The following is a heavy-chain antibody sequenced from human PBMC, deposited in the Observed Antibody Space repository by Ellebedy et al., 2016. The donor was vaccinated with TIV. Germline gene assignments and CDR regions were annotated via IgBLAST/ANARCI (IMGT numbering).Heavy chain of an antibody. CDR3: ARVDLGGLVDPI. CDR1: GGSFSSSY. V-gene: IGHV4-59*13. Sequence: SETLSLXXSVSGGSFSSSYWTWIRQPPGKGLEWIGYMHNSGKSNYNPSLKSRAIISVDTYKNEISLKLSAVSAADTAVYFCARVDLGGLVDPIWGQGTMVTVSS. D-gene: IGHD1-26*01. CDR2: MHNSGKS. J-gene: IGHJ3*02.